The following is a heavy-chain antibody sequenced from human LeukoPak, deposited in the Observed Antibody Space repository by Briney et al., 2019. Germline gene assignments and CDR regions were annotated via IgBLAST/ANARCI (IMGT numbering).Heavy chain of an antibody. CDR3: ARRVLLWFGESGAPMDV. J-gene: IGHJ6*04. Sequence: SETLSLTCAVYSGSFSGYYWSWIRQPPGEGLEWIGEINHSGTTNYNPSLKSRVTISVDTSKNQFSLKLSSVTAADTAVYYCARRVLLWFGESGAPMDVWGKGPTVTVSS. CDR1: SGSFSGYY. CDR2: INHSGTT. V-gene: IGHV4-34*01. D-gene: IGHD3-10*01.